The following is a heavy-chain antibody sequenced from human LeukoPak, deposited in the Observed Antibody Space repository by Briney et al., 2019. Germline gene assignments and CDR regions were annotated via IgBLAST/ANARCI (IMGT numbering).Heavy chain of an antibody. V-gene: IGHV3-30*02. D-gene: IGHD3-3*02. CDR3: AKDLVAGEQFWSGYPLD. J-gene: IGHJ1*01. CDR2: IWYGGSNK. Sequence: PGGSLRLSCAASGFTFSSYGMHWVRQAPGKGLEWVAVIWYGGSNKYYADSVKGRFTISRDNSKNTLYLQMNSLRAEDTAVYYCAKDLVAGEQFWSGYPLDWGQGTLVTVSS. CDR1: GFTFSSYG.